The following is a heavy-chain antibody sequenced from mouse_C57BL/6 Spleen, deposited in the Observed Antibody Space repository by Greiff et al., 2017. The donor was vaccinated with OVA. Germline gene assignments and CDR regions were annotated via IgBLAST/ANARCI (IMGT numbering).Heavy chain of an antibody. CDR3: ARIYYDYDVWFAY. CDR2: INPNNGGT. Sequence: EVQLQQSGPELVKPGASVKMSCKASGYTFTDYNMHWVKQSHGKSLEWIGYINPNNGGTSYNQKFKGKATLTVNKSSSTAYMELRSLTSEDSAVYYCARIYYDYDVWFAYWGQGTLVTVSA. V-gene: IGHV1-22*01. CDR1: GYTFTDYN. J-gene: IGHJ3*01. D-gene: IGHD2-4*01.